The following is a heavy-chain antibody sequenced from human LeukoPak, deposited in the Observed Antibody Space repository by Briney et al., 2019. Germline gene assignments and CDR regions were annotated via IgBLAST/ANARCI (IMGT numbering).Heavy chain of an antibody. Sequence: SETLSLTCAVYGGSFSAYYWSWIRQPPGKGLEWIGEINHSGSTNYNPSLKSRVTISVDTSKNQFSLKLSSVTAADTAVYYCARDTTMAGPTGDWGQGTLVTVSS. D-gene: IGHD6-19*01. J-gene: IGHJ4*02. CDR1: GGSFSAYY. V-gene: IGHV4-34*01. CDR3: ARDTTMAGPTGD. CDR2: INHSGST.